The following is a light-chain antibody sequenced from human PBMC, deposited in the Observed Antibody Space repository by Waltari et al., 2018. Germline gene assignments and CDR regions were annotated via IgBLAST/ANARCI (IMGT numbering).Light chain of an antibody. CDR2: DVN. CDR1: SSDIGNYNL. J-gene: IGLJ3*02. CDR3: CSYAGSAVSV. V-gene: IGLV2-23*02. Sequence: QSALTQTATVSGSPGQSITISCSGTSSDIGNYNLVSWYRQHPGKAPTLIIYDVNKRPSWVSNRFSGSKSGNTAFLTISGLQTADEADYFCCSYAGSAVSVFGGGTKVTVL.